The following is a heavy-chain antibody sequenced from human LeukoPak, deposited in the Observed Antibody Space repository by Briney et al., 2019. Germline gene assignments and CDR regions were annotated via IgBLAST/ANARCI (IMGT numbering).Heavy chain of an antibody. CDR1: GFTFTSSA. V-gene: IGHV1-58*02. D-gene: IGHD5-12*01. CDR3: AAASQGGYGNY. CDR2: IVVGSGNT. Sequence: GASVTVSCKASGFTFTSSAMQWVRQARGQRLEWIGWIVVGSGNTNYAQKFQERVTITRDMSTSTAYMELSSLRSEDTAVYYCAAASQGGYGNYWGQGTLVTVSS. J-gene: IGHJ4*02.